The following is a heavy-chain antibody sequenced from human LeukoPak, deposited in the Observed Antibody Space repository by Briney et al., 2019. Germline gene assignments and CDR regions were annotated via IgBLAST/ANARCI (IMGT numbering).Heavy chain of an antibody. J-gene: IGHJ5*02. CDR2: IYYSGSA. V-gene: IGHV4-61*01. CDR1: GGSVSSGNYY. CDR3: ARLRIAVAGTDIRFDP. Sequence: KTSETLSLTCAVSGGSVSSGNYYWSWIRQPPGKGLEWIGYIYYSGSANYDPSLKSRVTISVDTSKNEFSLRLRSVTAADTAVYYCARLRIAVAGTDIRFDPWGQGTLVTVSS. D-gene: IGHD6-13*01.